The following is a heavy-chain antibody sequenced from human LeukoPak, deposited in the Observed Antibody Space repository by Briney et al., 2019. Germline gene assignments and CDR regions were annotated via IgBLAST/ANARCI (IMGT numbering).Heavy chain of an antibody. V-gene: IGHV4-39*01. CDR3: AKRAVATSAFDT. Sequence: SETLSLTCTVSGGSISSTSYYWGWFRQPPGKGLEWIGSISYSGTTQSNPSLKSRVTISRDTSKNQFSLKLYSVNAAHTAVYYCAKRAVATSAFDTWGQGTTVTAS. J-gene: IGHJ3*02. D-gene: IGHD5-12*01. CDR2: ISYSGTT. CDR1: GGSISSTSYY.